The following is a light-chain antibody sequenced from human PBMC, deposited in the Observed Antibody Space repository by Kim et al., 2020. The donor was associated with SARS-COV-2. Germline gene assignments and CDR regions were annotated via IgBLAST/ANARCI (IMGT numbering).Light chain of an antibody. CDR2: DAS. J-gene: IGKJ3*01. CDR3: QHLNNYIIT. Sequence: VSPGERATLSCRASQSIYSKLAWYQQNPGQAPRLIIYDASTRATGIPARLSGSGSGTEFTLSISSLQPEDFATYYCQHLNNYIITFGPGTKVDIK. CDR1: QSIYSK. V-gene: IGKV3-15*01.